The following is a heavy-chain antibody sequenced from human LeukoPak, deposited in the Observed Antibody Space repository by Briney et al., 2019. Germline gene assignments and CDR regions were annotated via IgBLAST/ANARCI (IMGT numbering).Heavy chain of an antibody. V-gene: IGHV1-2*02. J-gene: IGHJ4*02. Sequence: ASVRVSCKASGYTFTGFYMHWWRQAPGQGLEGVGWIHPNSGDTTYAQRFQGRVTITRDTSISTAYMELSSLRSDDTAVYSCARDVDASSSLDYWGQGTLVTVSS. D-gene: IGHD2-2*01. CDR1: GYTFTGFY. CDR3: ARDVDASSSLDY. CDR2: IHPNSGDT.